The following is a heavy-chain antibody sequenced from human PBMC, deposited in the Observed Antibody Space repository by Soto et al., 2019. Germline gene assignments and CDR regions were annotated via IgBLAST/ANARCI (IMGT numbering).Heavy chain of an antibody. V-gene: IGHV4-61*01. D-gene: IGHD5-18*01. CDR1: GGSVSSGSYY. J-gene: IGHJ5*02. CDR3: ARVDTAMVMRRFDP. Sequence: PSETLSLTCTVSGGSVSSGSYYWSWIRQPPGKGLEWIGYIYYSGSTNYNPSLKSRVTISVDTSKNQFSLKLSSVTAADTAVYYCARVDTAMVMRRFDPWGQGTLVTASS. CDR2: IYYSGST.